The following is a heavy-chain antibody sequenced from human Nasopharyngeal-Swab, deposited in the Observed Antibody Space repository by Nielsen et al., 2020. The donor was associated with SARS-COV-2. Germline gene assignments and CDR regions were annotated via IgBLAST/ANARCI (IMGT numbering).Heavy chain of an antibody. J-gene: IGHJ3*02. CDR2: ISAYNGNT. CDR1: GFTFTSSA. V-gene: IGHV1-18*01. CDR3: ARAGAADAFDI. D-gene: IGHD3-10*01. Sequence: ASVKVSCKASGFTFTSSAVQWVRQAPGQGLEWMGWISAYNGNTNYAQKLQGRVTMTTDTSTSTAYMELRSLRSDDTAVYYCARAGAADAFDIWGQGTMVTVSS.